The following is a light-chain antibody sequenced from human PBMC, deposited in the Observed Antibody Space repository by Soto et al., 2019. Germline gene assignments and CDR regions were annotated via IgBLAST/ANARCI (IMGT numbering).Light chain of an antibody. J-gene: IGKJ1*01. V-gene: IGKV3-15*01. Sequence: EIVMTQSPATLSVSPGERATLSCRASQSISSNLVWYQQKAGQAPRLLIYGASTRATGIPARFSGSGSGTEFTLTISSLQSEDFAEYHCQQYNNWPQTFGQGTKVDIK. CDR1: QSISSN. CDR2: GAS. CDR3: QQYNNWPQT.